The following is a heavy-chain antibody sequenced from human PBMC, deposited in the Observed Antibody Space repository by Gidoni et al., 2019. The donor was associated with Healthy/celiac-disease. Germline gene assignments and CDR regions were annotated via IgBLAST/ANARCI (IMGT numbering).Heavy chain of an antibody. CDR2: IYTSGST. Sequence: QVQLQESGPGLVKPSQTLSLTCTVSGGSISSGSYYWSWIRQPAGKGLEWIGRIYTSGSTNYNPSLKSRVTISVDTSKNQFSLKLSSVTAADTAVYYCARDAVSANFDYWGQGTLVTVSS. D-gene: IGHD2-21*01. V-gene: IGHV4-61*02. CDR3: ARDAVSANFDY. CDR1: GGSISSGSYY. J-gene: IGHJ4*02.